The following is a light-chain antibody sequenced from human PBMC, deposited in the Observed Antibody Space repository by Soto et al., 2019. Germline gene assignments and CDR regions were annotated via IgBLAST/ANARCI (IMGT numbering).Light chain of an antibody. CDR3: SSYTRSSTLV. Sequence: QSALTQPASVSGSPGQSITISCTGTSSDVGGYEYVSWYQQHAGKAPKLLIYEVSNRPSGVSDRFSGSKSGNTASLTISGLQAEDEADYHCSSYTRSSTLVFGGGTKLTVL. J-gene: IGLJ2*01. CDR2: EVS. V-gene: IGLV2-14*01. CDR1: SSDVGGYEY.